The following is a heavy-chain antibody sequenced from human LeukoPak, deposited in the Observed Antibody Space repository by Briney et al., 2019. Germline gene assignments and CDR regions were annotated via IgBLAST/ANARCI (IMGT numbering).Heavy chain of an antibody. CDR3: ARGMITFGGVIAAIDY. Sequence: GGSLRLSCAASGFTFSSYSMNWVRQAPGKVLEWVSFISSSSSYIYYADSVKGRFTISRDNAKNSLYLQMNSLRAEDTAVFYCARGMITFGGVIAAIDYWGQGTLVTVSS. CDR1: GFTFSSYS. CDR2: ISSSSSYI. V-gene: IGHV3-21*01. J-gene: IGHJ4*02. D-gene: IGHD3-16*02.